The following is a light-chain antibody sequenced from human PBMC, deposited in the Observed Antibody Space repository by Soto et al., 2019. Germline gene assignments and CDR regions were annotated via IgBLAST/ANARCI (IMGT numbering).Light chain of an antibody. CDR3: QQYDSSPRT. V-gene: IGKV3-20*01. Sequence: IGLSQSAGTVSLSKGERATLSCRASQSVSSSYLAWYQQKPGQAPRLLIYRTSNRATGIPDRFSGSGSGTDFTLTISRLEPEDFAVYWCQQYDSSPRTFGQGTKVDIK. CDR2: RTS. CDR1: QSVSSSY. J-gene: IGKJ1*01.